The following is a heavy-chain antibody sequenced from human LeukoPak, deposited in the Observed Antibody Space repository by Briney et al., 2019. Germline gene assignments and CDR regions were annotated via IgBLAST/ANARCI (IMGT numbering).Heavy chain of an antibody. CDR1: GFTVSSNY. V-gene: IGHV3-53*01. Sequence: GGSLRLSCAASGFTVSSNYLSWVRQAPGKGLEWVSVIYSGDSTYYADSVKGRFTISRDNSKNTLYLQMNSLRAEDTAVYYCARGDSSSWSPYFDYWGQGTLVTVSS. CDR3: ARGDSSSWSPYFDY. D-gene: IGHD6-13*01. CDR2: IYSGDST. J-gene: IGHJ4*02.